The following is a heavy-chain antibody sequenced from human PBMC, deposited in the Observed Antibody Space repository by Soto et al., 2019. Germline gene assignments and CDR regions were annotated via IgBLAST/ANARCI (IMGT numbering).Heavy chain of an antibody. CDR1: GFTFSSYA. D-gene: IGHD6-13*01. V-gene: IGHV3-23*01. CDR3: AKTLLSTSWYGLHDY. CDR2: IRGSDSTT. Sequence: PGGSLRLSCVVSGFTFSSYAMSWVRQAPGKGLEWVSAIRGSDSTTYYADSVKGRFTISRDNSRNTLHLQMDSLRVEDTAVYYCAKTLLSTSWYGLHDYGSQGTLVTVSS. J-gene: IGHJ4*02.